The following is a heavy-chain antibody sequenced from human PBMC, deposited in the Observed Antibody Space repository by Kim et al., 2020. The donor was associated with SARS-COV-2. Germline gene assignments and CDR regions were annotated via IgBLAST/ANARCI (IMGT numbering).Heavy chain of an antibody. V-gene: IGHV3-48*03. CDR1: GFTFSSYE. CDR3: AREPPALLWSPAGVGMDV. J-gene: IGHJ6*02. CDR2: ISSSGSTI. D-gene: IGHD3-10*01. Sequence: GGSLRLSCAASGFTFSSYEINWVRQAPGKGLEWVSYISSSGSTIYYADSVKGRFTISRDNAKNSLYLQMNSLRAEDTAVYYCAREPPALLWSPAGVGMDVWGQGTTVTVSS.